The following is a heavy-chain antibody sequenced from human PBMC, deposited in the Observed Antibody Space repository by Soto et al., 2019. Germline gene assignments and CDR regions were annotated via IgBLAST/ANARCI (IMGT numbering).Heavy chain of an antibody. CDR1: GFIFSTYA. CDR2: IDQSGGTA. CDR3: AHPRGYGVFDAVEI. Sequence: EVQLLESGGGLVQPGGSLRLSCAASGFIFSTYAMNWVRQAPGKGLELVAGIDQSGGTAYYAESVRGRFAISRDNSINKLYLQMSRLRAEDTALYYCAHPRGYGVFDAVEIWGQGTMVTVSS. J-gene: IGHJ3*02. D-gene: IGHD4-17*01. V-gene: IGHV3-23*01.